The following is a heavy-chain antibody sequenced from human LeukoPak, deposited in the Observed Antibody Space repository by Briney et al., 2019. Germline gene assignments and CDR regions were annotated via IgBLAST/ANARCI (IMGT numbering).Heavy chain of an antibody. V-gene: IGHV3-30*04. CDR1: GFTFSSYA. D-gene: IGHD3-10*01. CDR2: ISYDGSNK. CDR3: ARDSRAAGLAFDY. J-gene: IGHJ4*02. Sequence: GGSLRLSCAASGFTFSSYAMHWVRQAPGKGLEWVAVISYDGSNKYYADSVKGRFTISRDNSKNTLYLQVNSLRAEDTAVYYCARDSRAAGLAFDYWGQGTLVTVSS.